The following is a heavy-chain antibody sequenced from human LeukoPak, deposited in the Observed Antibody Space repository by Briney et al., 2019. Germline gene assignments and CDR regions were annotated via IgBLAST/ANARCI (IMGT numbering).Heavy chain of an antibody. D-gene: IGHD3-16*01. Sequence: GASVKVSCKASGYTFTSYGISWVRQAPGQGLEGRGWISAYNGNTNYAQTLQGRVTMTTDTSTSTAYLELRSLRSDDTAVYYCARAGVSNPYAGGDWGQGTLVTVSS. CDR2: ISAYNGNT. CDR3: ARAGVSNPYAGGD. V-gene: IGHV1-18*01. CDR1: GYTFTSYG. J-gene: IGHJ1*01.